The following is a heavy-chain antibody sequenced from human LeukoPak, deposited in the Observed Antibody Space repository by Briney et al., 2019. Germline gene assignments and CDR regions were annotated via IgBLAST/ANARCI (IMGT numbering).Heavy chain of an antibody. Sequence: GASVKVSCKASGYTFTSYYMHWVRQAPGQGLEWMGWISAYNGNTNYAQKLQGRVTMTTDTSTSTAYMELRSLRSDDTAVYYCARDRQWLAQRSPFDYWGQGTLVTVSS. CDR3: ARDRQWLAQRSPFDY. D-gene: IGHD6-19*01. V-gene: IGHV1-18*04. CDR2: ISAYNGNT. CDR1: GYTFTSYY. J-gene: IGHJ4*02.